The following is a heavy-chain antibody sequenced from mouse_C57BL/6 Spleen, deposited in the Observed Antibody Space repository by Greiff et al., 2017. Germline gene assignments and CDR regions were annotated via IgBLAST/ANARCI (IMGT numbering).Heavy chain of an antibody. V-gene: IGHV5-17*01. Sequence: EVKLVESGGGLVKPGRSLKLSCAASGFTFSDYGMHWVRQAPEKGLEWVAYISSGSSTNYYADTVKGRFTISRDNAKNTLFLQMTSLRSEDTAMYYCARVYYGYDEDFDYWGQGTTLTVSS. D-gene: IGHD2-2*01. CDR1: GFTFSDYG. CDR2: ISSGSSTN. CDR3: ARVYYGYDEDFDY. J-gene: IGHJ2*01.